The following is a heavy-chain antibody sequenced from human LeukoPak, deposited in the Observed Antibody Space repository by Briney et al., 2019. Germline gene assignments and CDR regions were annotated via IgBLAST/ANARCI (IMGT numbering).Heavy chain of an antibody. CDR2: MKSNPSGGTS. V-gene: IGHV3-15*01. D-gene: IGHD3-9*01. CDR3: TSLSYDIPF. J-gene: IGHJ4*02. Sequence: GGSLRLSCAASGFTFSNAWMTWVRQAPGRGLEWVGRMKSNPSGGTSDYAAPVKGRITISRDDSKNTLFLQMNSLKTEDTAQYYCTSLSYDIPFWGQGTLVTVSS. CDR1: GFTFSNAW.